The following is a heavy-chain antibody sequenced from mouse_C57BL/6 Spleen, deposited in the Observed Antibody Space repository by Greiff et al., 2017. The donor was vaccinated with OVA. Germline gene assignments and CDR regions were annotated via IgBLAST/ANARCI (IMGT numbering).Heavy chain of an antibody. V-gene: IGHV1-64*01. J-gene: IGHJ1*03. CDR3: ARWGDAYWYVDV. D-gene: IGHD2-13*01. CDR1: GYTFTSYW. Sequence: QVQLQQPGAELVKPGASVKLSCKASGYTFTSYWMHWVKQRPGQGLEWIGMIHPNSGSTNYNEKFKSKATLTVDKSSSTAYMQLSSLTSEDSAVYYCARWGDAYWYVDVWGTGTTVTVSS. CDR2: IHPNSGST.